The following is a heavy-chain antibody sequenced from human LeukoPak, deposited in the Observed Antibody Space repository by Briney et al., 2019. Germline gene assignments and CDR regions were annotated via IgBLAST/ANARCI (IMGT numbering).Heavy chain of an antibody. J-gene: IGHJ6*02. CDR2: ISAYNGNT. Sequence: ASVTVSCKASGYTFTSYGISWVRQAPGQGLEWMGWISAYNGNTNYAQKLQGRVTMTTDTSTSTAYMELRSLRSDDTAVYYCARDRRIAARRGMDVWGQGTTVTVSS. CDR1: GYTFTSYG. CDR3: ARDRRIAARRGMDV. D-gene: IGHD6-6*01. V-gene: IGHV1-18*01.